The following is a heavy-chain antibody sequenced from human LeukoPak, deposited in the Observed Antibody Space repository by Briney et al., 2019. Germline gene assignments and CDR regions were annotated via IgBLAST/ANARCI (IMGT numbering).Heavy chain of an antibody. CDR1: GDSIRSSSYY. CDR2: IYYSGST. V-gene: IGHV4-39*01. Sequence: PSETLSLPCTVSGDSIRSSSYYWGWIRQHPGKGLEWIGSIYYSGSTYSNASLKSRGSISVDTSKNQFSLKLNSVTAADTAVYFCARQVVAVAGTGYFDYWGQGTLVTVSS. CDR3: ARQVVAVAGTGYFDY. D-gene: IGHD6-19*01. J-gene: IGHJ4*02.